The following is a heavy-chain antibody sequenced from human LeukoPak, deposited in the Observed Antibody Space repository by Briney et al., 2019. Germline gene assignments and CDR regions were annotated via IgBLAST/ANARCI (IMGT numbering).Heavy chain of an antibody. CDR1: GGSISSYY. V-gene: IGHV4-59*01. Sequence: PSETLSLTCTVSGGSISSYYWSWIRQPPGKGLEWIGYIYNSGSTNNNPSLKSRVTISVDTSKKQFSLKLSSVTAADTAVYYCARETDWNYFYNYYMDVWGKGTTVTVSS. J-gene: IGHJ6*03. CDR3: ARETDWNYFYNYYMDV. D-gene: IGHD1-1*01. CDR2: IYNSGST.